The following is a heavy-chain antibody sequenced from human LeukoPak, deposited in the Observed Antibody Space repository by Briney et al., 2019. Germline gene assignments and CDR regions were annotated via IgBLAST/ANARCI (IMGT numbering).Heavy chain of an antibody. Sequence: NPSETLSLTCAVYGGSFSGYYWSWIRQPPGKGLEWIGEINHSGSTNYNPSLKSRVTISVDTSKNQFSLKLSPVTVADTAVYYCARGGGYWGQGTLVTVSS. CDR3: ARGGGY. V-gene: IGHV4-34*01. CDR2: INHSGST. D-gene: IGHD2-15*01. J-gene: IGHJ4*02. CDR1: GGSFSGYY.